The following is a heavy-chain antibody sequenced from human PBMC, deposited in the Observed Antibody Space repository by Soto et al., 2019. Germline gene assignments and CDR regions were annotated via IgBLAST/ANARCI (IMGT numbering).Heavy chain of an antibody. V-gene: IGHV3-53*01. CDR3: ADVWGNS. D-gene: IGHD3-16*01. CDR2: IHSRDNT. Sequence: GGSLRLSCAASGFTISHNYMSWVRQAPGKGLEWVSVIHSRDNTYCAESVKGRFTICRDNSKNTLYLQMNSLRVGNTAVYYCADVWGNSWGQGTLVTVSS. CDR1: GFTISHNY. J-gene: IGHJ5*02.